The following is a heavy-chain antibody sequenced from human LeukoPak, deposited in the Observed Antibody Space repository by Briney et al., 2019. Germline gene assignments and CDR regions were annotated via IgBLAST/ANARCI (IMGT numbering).Heavy chain of an antibody. CDR2: IFHSGGT. Sequence: SETLSPTCTVSGGSISSYYWSWIRQPPGKGLEWIGYIFHSGGTNYNPSLKSRVTISVDTSKNQFSLKLSSVTAADTAVYYCAREVGSSGSYGYFDYWGQGTLVTVSS. CDR3: AREVGSSGSYGYFDY. J-gene: IGHJ4*02. D-gene: IGHD1-26*01. V-gene: IGHV4-59*12. CDR1: GGSISSYY.